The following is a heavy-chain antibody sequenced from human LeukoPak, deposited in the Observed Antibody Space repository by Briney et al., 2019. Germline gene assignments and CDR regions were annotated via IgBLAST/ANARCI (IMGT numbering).Heavy chain of an antibody. Sequence: GGSLRLSCAASGFTFSSYEMNWVRQAPGKGLEWASYISSSGSTIYYADSVKGRFTISRDNAKNSLYLQMNSLRAEDTAVYYCARVGAAADLYYFDYWGQGTLVTVSS. D-gene: IGHD6-13*01. V-gene: IGHV3-48*03. CDR3: ARVGAAADLYYFDY. J-gene: IGHJ4*02. CDR2: ISSSGSTI. CDR1: GFTFSSYE.